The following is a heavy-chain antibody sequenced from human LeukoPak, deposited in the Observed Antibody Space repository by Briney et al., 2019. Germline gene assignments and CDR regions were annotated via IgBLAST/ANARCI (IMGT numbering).Heavy chain of an antibody. CDR3: ASVSDMIVFHY. Sequence: PGGSLRLSCAASGFTVSSNYVSWVGQAPGKGLEWVSVIYSGGSTYYADSVKGRFTISRDNSKNTLYLQMNSLRAEDTAVYCCASVSDMIVFHYWGQGTLVTVSS. J-gene: IGHJ4*02. CDR1: GFTVSSNY. V-gene: IGHV3-53*01. D-gene: IGHD3-22*01. CDR2: IYSGGST.